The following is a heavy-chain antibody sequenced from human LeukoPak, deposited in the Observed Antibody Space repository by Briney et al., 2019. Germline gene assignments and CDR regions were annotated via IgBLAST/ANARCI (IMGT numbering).Heavy chain of an antibody. J-gene: IGHJ4*02. CDR2: IYYSGST. D-gene: IGHD1-26*01. CDR1: GGSLSSYH. V-gene: IGHV4-59*01. Sequence: SGTLSLTCTVSGGSLSSYHWSWIRPPPGKGLEWIGYIYYSGSTNYNPSLQSGVPIPVPKSNNQFSLKLSSVTGADTAVHYCARCPAGGAYLDHWGQGTLVTVSS. CDR3: ARCPAGGAYLDH.